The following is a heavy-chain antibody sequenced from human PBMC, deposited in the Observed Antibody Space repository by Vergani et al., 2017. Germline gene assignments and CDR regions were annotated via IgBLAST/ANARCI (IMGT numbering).Heavy chain of an antibody. J-gene: IGHJ6*03. CDR3: ARVLGEAAAGTLFYYYDYMDV. D-gene: IGHD6-13*01. CDR1: GFTVSSNY. CDR2: IYSGGST. V-gene: IGHV3-53*04. Sequence: EVQLVESGGGLVQPGGSLRLSCAASGFTVSSNYMSWVRQAPGKGLEWVSVIYSGGSTYYADSVKGRFTISSHNSKNTLYLQMNSLRAEDTAVYYCARVLGEAAAGTLFYYYDYMDVWGKGTTVTVSS.